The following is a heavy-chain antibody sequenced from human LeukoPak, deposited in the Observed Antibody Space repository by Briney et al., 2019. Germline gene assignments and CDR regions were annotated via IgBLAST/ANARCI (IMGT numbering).Heavy chain of an antibody. V-gene: IGHV3-23*01. CDR1: GFTFSTYA. CDR3: VKEVLSCYGDY. Sequence: GGSLRLSCAASGFTFSTYAMNWVRQAPGKGLEWVSGISGSGSSTYYADSVKGRFTISRDNSKNTLYLQMSSLRAEDTAVYYCVKEVLSCYGDYWGQGTLVTVSS. J-gene: IGHJ4*02. CDR2: ISGSGSST. D-gene: IGHD3-22*01.